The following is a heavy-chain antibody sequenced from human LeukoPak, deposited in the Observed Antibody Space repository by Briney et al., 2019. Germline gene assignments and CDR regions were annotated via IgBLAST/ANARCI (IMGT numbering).Heavy chain of an antibody. CDR1: GYTFTGYY. Sequence: ASAKVSCKASGYTFTGYYMHWVRQAPGQGLEWMGWINPNSGGTNYAQKFQGRVTMTRDTSISTAYMELSRLRSDDTAVYYCARHSGSYNWFDPWGQGTLVTVSS. V-gene: IGHV1-2*02. J-gene: IGHJ5*02. CDR3: ARHSGSYNWFDP. D-gene: IGHD1-26*01. CDR2: INPNSGGT.